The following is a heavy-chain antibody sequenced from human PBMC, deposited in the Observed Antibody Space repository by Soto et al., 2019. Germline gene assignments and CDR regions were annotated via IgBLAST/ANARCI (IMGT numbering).Heavy chain of an antibody. Sequence: QVQLVQSGAEVKKPGASVKVSCKASGYTFTSYYMHWVRQAPGQGLEWMGIINPSGGSTSYAQKFQGRVTMTRDTSTSTVYMELSSLRSEDTAVYYCARANYDILTGVDYYYYMDVWGKGTTVTVSS. CDR3: ARANYDILTGVDYYYYMDV. D-gene: IGHD3-9*01. V-gene: IGHV1-46*03. CDR2: INPSGGST. CDR1: GYTFTSYY. J-gene: IGHJ6*03.